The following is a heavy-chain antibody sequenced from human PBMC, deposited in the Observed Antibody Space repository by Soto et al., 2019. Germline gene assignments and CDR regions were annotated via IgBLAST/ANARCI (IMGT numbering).Heavy chain of an antibody. J-gene: IGHJ6*02. CDR3: EKDSWDAYSSGWYGDYYYGLDV. Sequence: SPRLSFATSGFTYSTYGRHLVRQATGWGLEWVAVISYDGSNNYYADSVKCRLTIFRDKSKHRRYLQMNSLGAEDTAVYYWEKDSWDAYSSGWYGDYYYGLDVCGQGT. CDR1: GFTYSTYG. D-gene: IGHD6-19*01. CDR2: ISYDGSNN. V-gene: IGHV3-30*18.